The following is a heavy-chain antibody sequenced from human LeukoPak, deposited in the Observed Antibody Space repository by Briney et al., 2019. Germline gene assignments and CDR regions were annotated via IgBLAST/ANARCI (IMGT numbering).Heavy chain of an antibody. D-gene: IGHD5-12*01. V-gene: IGHV5-51*01. Sequence: GESLKISCKGSGYSFSSECIGWVRQMPGKGMGWMGFIYSGDSDTRYSPSFQGQVTFSADRSISTAYLQWSSLKASDTAMYYCARRESGYDTRSLDYWGQGTLVTVSS. CDR1: GYSFSSEC. CDR3: ARRESGYDTRSLDY. CDR2: IYSGDSDT. J-gene: IGHJ4*02.